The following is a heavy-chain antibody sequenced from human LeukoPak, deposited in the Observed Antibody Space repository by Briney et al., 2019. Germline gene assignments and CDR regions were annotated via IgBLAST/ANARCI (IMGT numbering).Heavy chain of an antibody. D-gene: IGHD2-2*01. CDR2: INHSGST. J-gene: IGHJ3*02. CDR1: GGSFSGYY. V-gene: IGHV4-34*01. Sequence: SETLSLTCAVYGGSFSGYYWGWIRQPPGKGLEWIGEINHSGSTNYNPSLKSRVTISVDTSKNQFSLKLSSVTAADTAVYYCARVYCSSTSCYSSGDAFDIWGQGTMVTVSS. CDR3: ARVYCSSTSCYSSGDAFDI.